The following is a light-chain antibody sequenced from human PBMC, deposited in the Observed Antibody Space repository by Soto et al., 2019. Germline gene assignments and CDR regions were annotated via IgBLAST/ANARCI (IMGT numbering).Light chain of an antibody. V-gene: IGKV3-11*01. CDR2: DAS. CDR1: QSVSSY. CDR3: QQRSNWPPGLT. J-gene: IGKJ4*01. Sequence: EIVLTQSPATLSLSPGERATLSCRASQSVSSYLAWYQQKPGQAPRLLIYDASNRATGIPARFSGSGSGTDVPLTISSLEPEDFAVYYCQQRSNWPPGLTFGGGTKVEIK.